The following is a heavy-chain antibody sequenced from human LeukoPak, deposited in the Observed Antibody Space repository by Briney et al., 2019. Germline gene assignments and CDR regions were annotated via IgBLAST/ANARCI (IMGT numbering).Heavy chain of an antibody. D-gene: IGHD1-26*01. V-gene: IGHV1-24*01. Sequence: GASVKVSCKVSGYTLTELSMHWVRQAPGKGLEWMGGFDPEDGETIYAQKFQGRVTMTEDTSTDTAYMELSSLRSEDTAVYYCATEIYSGSPLNAFDIWGQGTMVTVSS. CDR2: FDPEDGET. CDR3: ATEIYSGSPLNAFDI. J-gene: IGHJ3*02. CDR1: GYTLTELS.